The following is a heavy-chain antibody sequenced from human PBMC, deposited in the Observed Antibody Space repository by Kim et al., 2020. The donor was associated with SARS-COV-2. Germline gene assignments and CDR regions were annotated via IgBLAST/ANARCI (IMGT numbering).Heavy chain of an antibody. CDR3: ARGKAGISTAAYFDS. D-gene: IGHD6-13*01. V-gene: IGHV4-34*01. Sequence: PSLKGRVTISVDTSKNQFSLSLSSLTAADTAMYYCARGKAGISTAAYFDSWGQATLVTVSS. J-gene: IGHJ4*02.